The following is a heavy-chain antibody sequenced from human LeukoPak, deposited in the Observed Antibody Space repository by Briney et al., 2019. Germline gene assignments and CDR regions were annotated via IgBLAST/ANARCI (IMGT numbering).Heavy chain of an antibody. D-gene: IGHD6-19*01. V-gene: IGHV3-48*03. CDR2: ISSSGSTI. Sequence: GGSLRLSCAASKFTFSSYAMNWVRQAPGKGLEWVSYISSSGSTIYYADSVKGRFTISRDNAKHSLYLQMNSLRAEDTAVYYCARETVTGTDAFDIWGQGTMVSVSS. J-gene: IGHJ3*02. CDR3: ARETVTGTDAFDI. CDR1: KFTFSSYA.